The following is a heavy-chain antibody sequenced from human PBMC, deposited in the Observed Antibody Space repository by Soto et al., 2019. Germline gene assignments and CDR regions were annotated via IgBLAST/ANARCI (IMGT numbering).Heavy chain of an antibody. CDR1: GGSISSYY. D-gene: IGHD1-26*01. CDR3: AREDSGSYPYYFDY. V-gene: IGHV4-59*01. J-gene: IGHJ4*02. Sequence: SETLSLTCTVSGGSISSYYWSWIRQPPGKGLERIGYIYYSGSTNYNPSLKSRVTISVDTSKNQFSLKLSSVTAADTAVYYCAREDSGSYPYYFDYWGQGTLVTVSS. CDR2: IYYSGST.